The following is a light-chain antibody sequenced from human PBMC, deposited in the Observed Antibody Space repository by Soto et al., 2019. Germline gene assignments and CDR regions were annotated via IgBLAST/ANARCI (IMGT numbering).Light chain of an antibody. CDR3: KVWDSSSDDHVV. Sequence: SSELTQPPSVSVAPGKTARITCGGNNIGSKSVHWYQQKPGQAPVLVIYYDSDRPSGIPERFSGSNSGNTATLTISRVEAGDEADYYCKVWDSSSDDHVVFGGGTEPTVL. J-gene: IGLJ2*01. CDR2: YDS. V-gene: IGLV3-21*04. CDR1: NIGSKS.